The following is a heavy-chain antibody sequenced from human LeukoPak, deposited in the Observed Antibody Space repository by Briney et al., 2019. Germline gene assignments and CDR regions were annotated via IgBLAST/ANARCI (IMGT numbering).Heavy chain of an antibody. Sequence: GGPLRLSCAASGFTFSNYWMSWVRQAPGKGLEWVANIKQDGSENYYVDSVKGRFTISRDNAKNSLYLQMNSLRAEDTAVYYCARGSGWYFPWGQGTLVTVSS. J-gene: IGHJ5*02. D-gene: IGHD6-19*01. CDR2: IKQDGSEN. CDR3: ARGSGWYFP. V-gene: IGHV3-7*01. CDR1: GFTFSNYW.